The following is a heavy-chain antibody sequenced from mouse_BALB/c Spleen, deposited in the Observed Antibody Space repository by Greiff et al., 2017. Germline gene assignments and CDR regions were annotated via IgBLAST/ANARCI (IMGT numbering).Heavy chain of an antibody. CDR3: ARGYYGSSYGAMDY. J-gene: IGHJ4*01. Sequence: EVQLVESGPSLVKPSQTLSLTCSVTGDSITSGYWNWIRKFPGNKLEYMGYISYSGSTYYNPSLKSRISITRDTSKNQYYLQLNSVTTEDTATYYCARGYYGSSYGAMDYWGQGTSVTVSS. D-gene: IGHD1-1*01. V-gene: IGHV3-8*02. CDR1: GDSITSGY. CDR2: ISYSGST.